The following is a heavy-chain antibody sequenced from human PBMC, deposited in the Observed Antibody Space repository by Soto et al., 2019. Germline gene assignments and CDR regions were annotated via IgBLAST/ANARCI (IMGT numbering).Heavy chain of an antibody. CDR3: ARGSYYSGWV. CDR2: TYYRSKWYS. CDR1: GDSVSSTSAA. Sequence: QTLSLTCAISGDSVSSTSAAWSLIRQSPSRGLEWLGRTYYRSKWYSDYAVSVKSRITINPDTSKNQFSLQLNSVTPEDTAVYYCARGSYYSGWVWGQGTLVTVSS. V-gene: IGHV6-1*01. D-gene: IGHD6-19*01. J-gene: IGHJ4*02.